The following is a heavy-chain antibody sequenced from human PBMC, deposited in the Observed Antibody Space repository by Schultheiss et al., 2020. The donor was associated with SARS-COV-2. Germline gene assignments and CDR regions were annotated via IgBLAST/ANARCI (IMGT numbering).Heavy chain of an antibody. J-gene: IGHJ2*01. CDR2: IYYSGGT. CDR1: GGSFSGYY. Sequence: SQTLSLTCAVYGGSFSGYYWSWIRQPPGQGLEWIGSIYYSGGTNYNPSLKSRVTISVDTSKNQFSLKLSSVTAADTAVYYCARLTQWLVLWYFDLWGRGTLVTVSS. CDR3: ARLTQWLVLWYFDL. D-gene: IGHD6-19*01. V-gene: IGHV4-34*01.